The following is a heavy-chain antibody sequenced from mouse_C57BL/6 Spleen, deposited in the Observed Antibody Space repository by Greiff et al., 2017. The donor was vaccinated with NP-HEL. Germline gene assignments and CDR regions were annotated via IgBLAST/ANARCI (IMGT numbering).Heavy chain of an antibody. CDR3: ARSLYGGLNYAMDY. V-gene: IGHV1-62-2*01. J-gene: IGHJ4*01. Sequence: VQLQQSGAELVKPGASVKLSCKASGYTFTEYTIHWVKQRSGQGLEWIGWFYPRSGSIKYNEKFKDKATLTADKSSSTGYMELSRLTSEDSAVYFCARSLYGGLNYAMDYWGQGTSVTVSS. D-gene: IGHD1-1*02. CDR1: GYTFTEYT. CDR2: FYPRSGSI.